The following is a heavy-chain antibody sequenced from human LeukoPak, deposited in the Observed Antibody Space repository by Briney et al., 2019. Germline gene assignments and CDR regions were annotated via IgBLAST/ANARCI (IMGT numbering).Heavy chain of an antibody. D-gene: IGHD6-13*01. Sequence: ASVKVSCKASGYTFTSYGISWVRQAPGQGLEWMGWISAYNGNTNYAQKFQGRVTMTRDTSTSTVYMELSSLRSEDTAVYYCARDRCSSSWFDYWGQGTLVTVSS. CDR2: ISAYNGNT. CDR3: ARDRCSSSWFDY. CDR1: GYTFTSYG. J-gene: IGHJ4*02. V-gene: IGHV1-18*01.